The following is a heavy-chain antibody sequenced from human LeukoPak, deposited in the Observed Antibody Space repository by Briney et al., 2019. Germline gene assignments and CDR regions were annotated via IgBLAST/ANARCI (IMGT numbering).Heavy chain of an antibody. CDR1: GYTFTSYG. V-gene: IGHV1-18*01. Sequence: GASVKVSCKASGYTFTSYGISWVRQAPGQGLEWMGWISAYNGNTNYAQKLQGRVTMTTDTSTSTAYMELRSLRSDDTAVYYCARVGITIFGVVISRHLDYWGQGTLVTVSS. J-gene: IGHJ4*02. CDR2: ISAYNGNT. CDR3: ARVGITIFGVVISRHLDY. D-gene: IGHD3-3*01.